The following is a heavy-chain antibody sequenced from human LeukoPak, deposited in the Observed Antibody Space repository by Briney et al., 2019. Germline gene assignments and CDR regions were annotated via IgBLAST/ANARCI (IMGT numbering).Heavy chain of an antibody. CDR1: GGSISSYY. Sequence: SETLSLTCTVSGGSISSYYWSWIRQPPGKGLEWIGYIYYSGSTNYNPSLKSRVTISVDTSKNQFSLKLSSVTAADTAVYYCARYARDFWSGYYLGWFDPWGQGTLVTVSS. J-gene: IGHJ5*02. D-gene: IGHD3-3*01. CDR2: IYYSGST. CDR3: ARYARDFWSGYYLGWFDP. V-gene: IGHV4-59*08.